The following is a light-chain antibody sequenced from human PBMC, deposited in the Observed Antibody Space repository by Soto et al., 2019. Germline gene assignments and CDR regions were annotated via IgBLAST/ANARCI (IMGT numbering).Light chain of an antibody. Sequence: QSVLTQPPSASGSPGQSVTISCTGTSSDVGGYNYVPWYQQHPGKAPKLMIYEVSKRPSGVPDRFSGSKSGNTASLTVSGLQAEDEADYYCSSYAGSNKGAFGTGTKVTVL. CDR2: EVS. J-gene: IGLJ1*01. V-gene: IGLV2-8*01. CDR3: SSYAGSNKGA. CDR1: SSDVGGYNY.